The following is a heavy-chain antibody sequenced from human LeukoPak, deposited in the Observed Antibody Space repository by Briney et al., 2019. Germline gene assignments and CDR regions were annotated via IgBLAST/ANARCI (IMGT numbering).Heavy chain of an antibody. J-gene: IGHJ4*02. D-gene: IGHD4-17*01. V-gene: IGHV3-21*01. CDR2: ISSSSIYI. CDR1: GFTFSSYS. CDR3: ARDGEMTTFDY. Sequence: GGSLRLSCAASGFTFSSYSMNWVRQAPGKGLEWVSSISSSSIYIYYADSAKRRLTIYRDNAKNSLYLQMNSLRAEDTAVYYCARDGEMTTFDYWGQGALVTVSS.